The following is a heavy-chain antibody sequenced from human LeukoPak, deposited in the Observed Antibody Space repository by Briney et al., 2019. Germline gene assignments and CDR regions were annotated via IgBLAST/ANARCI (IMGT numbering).Heavy chain of an antibody. V-gene: IGHV3-48*03. D-gene: IGHD1-26*01. Sequence: GGSLRLSCAASGFTFSSYEMNWVRQAPGKGLEWVSYISSSGSTIYYADSVKGRFTISRDNAKNSLYLQMNGLRAEDTAVYYCAREGIIVGAHRGNAFDIWGQGTMVTVSS. CDR1: GFTFSSYE. CDR3: AREGIIVGAHRGNAFDI. J-gene: IGHJ3*02. CDR2: ISSSGSTI.